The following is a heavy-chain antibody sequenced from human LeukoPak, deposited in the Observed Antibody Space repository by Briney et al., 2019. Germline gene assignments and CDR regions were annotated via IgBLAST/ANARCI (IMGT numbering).Heavy chain of an antibody. J-gene: IGHJ6*03. V-gene: IGHV4-34*01. Sequence: PSETLSLTCAVYGGSFSGYYWSWIRQPPGKGLEWIGEINHSGSTNYNPSLKSRVTISVDTSKNQFSLKLSSVTAADTAVYYCARLRRMVVTAILLYYYYMDVWGKGTTVTVSS. CDR2: INHSGST. CDR1: GGSFSGYY. D-gene: IGHD2-21*02. CDR3: ARLRRMVVTAILLYYYYMDV.